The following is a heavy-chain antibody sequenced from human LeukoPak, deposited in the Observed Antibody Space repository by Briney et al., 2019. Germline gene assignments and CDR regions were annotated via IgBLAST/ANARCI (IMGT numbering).Heavy chain of an antibody. D-gene: IGHD2-2*01. Sequence: GRSLRLSCAASGFTFGSYAMHWVRQAPGKGLEWVAVISYDGSNKYYADSVKGRFTISRDNSKNTLYLQMNSLRAEDTAEYYCASLTDIVVVPAATQFDYWGQGTLVTVSS. V-gene: IGHV3-30-3*01. CDR1: GFTFGSYA. J-gene: IGHJ4*02. CDR2: ISYDGSNK. CDR3: ASLTDIVVVPAATQFDY.